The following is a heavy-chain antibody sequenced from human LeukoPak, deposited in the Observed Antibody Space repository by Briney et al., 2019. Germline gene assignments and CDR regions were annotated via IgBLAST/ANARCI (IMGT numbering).Heavy chain of an antibody. CDR3: ARGHSYGYSWFYT. D-gene: IGHD5-18*01. V-gene: IGHV4-59*01. Sequence: SSETLTLTCTVSGGSISSYYWSWIRQPPGKGLEWIGYIYSSGSTNYNPSLKSRVTISVDTSNNQFSLKLSSVTAADTAVYYSARGHSYGYSWFYTWGHGNLFTVSS. CDR1: GGSISSYY. CDR2: IYSSGST. J-gene: IGHJ5*01.